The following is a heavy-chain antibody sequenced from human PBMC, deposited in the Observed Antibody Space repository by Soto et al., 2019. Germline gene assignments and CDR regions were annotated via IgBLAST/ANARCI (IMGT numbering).Heavy chain of an antibody. CDR2: IWYDGSNK. Sequence: QVQLVESGGGVVQPGRSLRLSCAASGFTFSSYGMHWVRQAPGKGLEWVAVIWYDGSNKYYADSVKGRFTIPRDNSKNTLYLPMNSLRAEDTAVYYCARDPSPQENYPHYYYYYGMDVWGQGTTVTVSS. D-gene: IGHD1-7*01. CDR1: GFTFSSYG. V-gene: IGHV3-33*01. CDR3: ARDPSPQENYPHYYYYYGMDV. J-gene: IGHJ6*02.